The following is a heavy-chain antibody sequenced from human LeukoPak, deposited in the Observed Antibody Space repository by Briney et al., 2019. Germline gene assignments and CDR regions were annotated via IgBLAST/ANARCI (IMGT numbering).Heavy chain of an antibody. CDR3: ARDGVPSGYDGSWFDP. CDR2: ISAYNGNT. V-gene: IGHV1-18*01. J-gene: IGHJ5*02. D-gene: IGHD5-12*01. Sequence: ASVKVSCKASGYTFTSYGISWVRQAPGQGLEWTGWISAYNGNTNYAQKLQGRVTMTTDTSTSTAYMELSSLRSEDTAVYYCARDGVPSGYDGSWFDPWGQGTLVTVSS. CDR1: GYTFTSYG.